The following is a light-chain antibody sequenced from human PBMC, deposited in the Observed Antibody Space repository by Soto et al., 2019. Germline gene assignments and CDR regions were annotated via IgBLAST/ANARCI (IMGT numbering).Light chain of an antibody. CDR2: EVY. Sequence: DIQMTQSPSTLSASPGDRVMMTCRASRDIHTWLAWYQQKPGKAPELLIFEVYKLKSGVPSKFSGSESEIDFTLTINGLQPDDFATYYCQHYHRVPYTFGQGTKLEI. J-gene: IGKJ2*01. CDR3: QHYHRVPYT. CDR1: RDIHTW. V-gene: IGKV1-5*03.